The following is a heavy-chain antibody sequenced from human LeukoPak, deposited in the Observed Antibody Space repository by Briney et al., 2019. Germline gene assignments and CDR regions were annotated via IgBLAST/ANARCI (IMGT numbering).Heavy chain of an antibody. V-gene: IGHV3-69-1*02. D-gene: IGHD2-2*01. Sequence: GGSLTLSCAASGFAFTTYAMNWVRQVPGKGLAWVSSIDASSNWNDAEAVKGRFTIYRDNAKKSLYLQMNSLRAEDTAVYYCASREPAAIWGQGTLVTVSS. CDR2: IDASSNW. CDR3: ASREPAAI. CDR1: GFAFTTYA. J-gene: IGHJ4*02.